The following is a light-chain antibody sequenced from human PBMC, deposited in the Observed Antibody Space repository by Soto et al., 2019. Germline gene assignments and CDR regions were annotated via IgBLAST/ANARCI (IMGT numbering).Light chain of an antibody. V-gene: IGLV2-14*03. Sequence: QSVLTQPASVSGSPGQSITISCSGSSSDVGGYNAVSWYQQHPGKVPKLVIYGVSDRPSGISSRFSASKSGNTASLTISGLQAEDEDDYYCSSYASGGSYVFGTGTQLTVL. CDR3: SSYASGGSYV. J-gene: IGLJ1*01. CDR1: SSDVGGYNA. CDR2: GVS.